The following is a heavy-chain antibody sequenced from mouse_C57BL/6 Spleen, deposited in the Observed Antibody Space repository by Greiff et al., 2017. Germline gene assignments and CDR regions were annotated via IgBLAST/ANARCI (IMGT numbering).Heavy chain of an antibody. D-gene: IGHD2-3*01. Sequence: QVQLQQPGAELVMPGASVKLSCKASGYTFTSYWMHWVKQRPGQGLEWIGEIDPSDSYTNYNQKFKGKSTLTVGKSSSTAYMQLSSLTSEDSAVYYCARRGDDGYYYYAMDYWGQGTSVTVSS. CDR2: IDPSDSYT. J-gene: IGHJ4*01. CDR1: GYTFTSYW. CDR3: ARRGDDGYYYYAMDY. V-gene: IGHV1-69*01.